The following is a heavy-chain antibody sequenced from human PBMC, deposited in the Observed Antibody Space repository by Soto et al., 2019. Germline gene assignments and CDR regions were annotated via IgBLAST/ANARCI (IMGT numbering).Heavy chain of an antibody. CDR2: IIPIFGTA. Sequence: QVQLVQSGAEVKKPGSSVKVSCKASGGTFSSYAISWVRQAPGQGLEWMGGIIPIFGTANYAQKFQGRVTITADKSTSTAYMDLSSLRSEDTAVYYCARESSIYDRSGYFDYWGQGTLVTVSS. CDR1: GGTFSSYA. CDR3: ARESSIYDRSGYFDY. D-gene: IGHD3-22*01. V-gene: IGHV1-69*06. J-gene: IGHJ4*02.